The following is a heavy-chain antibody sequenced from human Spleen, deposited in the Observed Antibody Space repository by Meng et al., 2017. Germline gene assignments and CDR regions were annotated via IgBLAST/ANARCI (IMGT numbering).Heavy chain of an antibody. J-gene: IGHJ4*02. CDR3: TRCKKYYYDSTGYFAY. V-gene: IGHV4-34*01. CDR2: INHGGST. Sequence: HVQSVELGASMLKPSESLSLTCAVYGGSPSCYYCSWIRQPPGKGLEWIGEINHGGSTNYNPSLKCRVTISVDTSKNHFSLNLTSVTAAVTAVYYCTRCKKYYYDSTGYFAYWGQGTLVTVSS. D-gene: IGHD3-22*01. CDR1: GGSPSCYY.